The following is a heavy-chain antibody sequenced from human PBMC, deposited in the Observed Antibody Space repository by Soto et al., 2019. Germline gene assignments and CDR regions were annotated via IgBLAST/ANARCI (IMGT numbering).Heavy chain of an antibody. CDR1: GFTFSSYV. CDR2: IAKDGTNK. V-gene: IGHV3-30-3*01. Sequence: QVQLVESGGAVVQPGRSLSLSCAASGFTFSSYVMHWVRQAPGKGLEWVAAIAKDGTNKHYSDSVKDRFTISRDNSKSTLNLQMNNLRGEDTAVYHCASEDESSGYAGTFHHWGQGTLVTVAS. J-gene: IGHJ1*01. D-gene: IGHD3-22*01. CDR3: ASEDESSGYAGTFHH.